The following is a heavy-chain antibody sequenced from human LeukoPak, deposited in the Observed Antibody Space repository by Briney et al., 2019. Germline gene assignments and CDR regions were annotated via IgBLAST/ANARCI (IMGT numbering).Heavy chain of an antibody. CDR3: AKDLNYYDSSGYEAFDY. D-gene: IGHD3-22*01. Sequence: GGSLRLSCAASGFTLSSYAMSWVRQAPGKGLEWVSAISDSGNTYHADSVKGRFTISRDSSKNTLFLQMNSLRAEDTAVYYCAKDLNYYDSSGYEAFDYWGQGTLVTVSS. V-gene: IGHV3-23*01. CDR2: ISDSGNT. J-gene: IGHJ4*02. CDR1: GFTLSSYA.